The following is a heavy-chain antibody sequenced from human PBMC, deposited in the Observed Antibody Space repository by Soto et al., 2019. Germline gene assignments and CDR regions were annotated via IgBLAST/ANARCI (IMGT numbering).Heavy chain of an antibody. J-gene: IGHJ3*02. D-gene: IGHD5-12*01. V-gene: IGHV1-8*01. CDR2: MNPNSGNT. Sequence: QVQLVQSGAEVKKPGASVKVSCKASGYTFTSYDINWVRQATGQGLEWMGWMNPNSGNTGYAQKFQGRVTMTRNTSISTAYMELSSLRSDDTAVYYCAGPSPHVDKDDAFDIWGQGTMVTVSS. CDR1: GYTFTSYD. CDR3: AGPSPHVDKDDAFDI.